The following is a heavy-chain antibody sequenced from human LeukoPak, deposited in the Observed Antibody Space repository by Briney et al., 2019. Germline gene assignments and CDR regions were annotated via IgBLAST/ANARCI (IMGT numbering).Heavy chain of an antibody. Sequence: PGGSLRLSCAASGFLFSSYAMDWVRQSPGKGLEWVAVISRDGSDKYNGESVKGRFNISRDNSKNTVYLEISSLRVEDTAVYYCARDYLSSGWFVASYDYWGRGTLVTVSS. CDR3: ARDYLSSGWFVASYDY. CDR2: ISRDGSDK. CDR1: GFLFSSYA. J-gene: IGHJ4*02. V-gene: IGHV3-30*03. D-gene: IGHD6-19*01.